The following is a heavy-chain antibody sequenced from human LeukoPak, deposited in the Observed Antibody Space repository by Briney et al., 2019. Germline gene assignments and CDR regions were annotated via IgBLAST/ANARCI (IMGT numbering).Heavy chain of an antibody. D-gene: IGHD3-10*01. CDR2: ISSSGSTI. CDR3: ARDQDYYGSGSYLGY. V-gene: IGHV3-11*04. CDR1: GFTFSDYY. J-gene: IGHJ4*02. Sequence: GGTLRLSCAASGFTFSDYYMSWIRQAPGKGLEWVSYISSSGSTIYYADSVKGRFTISSDNAKNSLYLQMNSLRAEDTAVYYCARDQDYYGSGSYLGYWGQGTLVTVSS.